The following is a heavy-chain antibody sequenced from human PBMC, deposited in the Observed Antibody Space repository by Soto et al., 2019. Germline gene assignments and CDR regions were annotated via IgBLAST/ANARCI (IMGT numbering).Heavy chain of an antibody. CDR2: IIPLFHTP. CDR1: GGTFSSSA. J-gene: IGHJ6*02. Sequence: QAQLVQSGAEMKEPGSSVKVSCKTSGGTFSSSAISWLRQAPGQGLEWMGGIIPLFHTPDYAQKFQGRVTIAADESTSTACMELSSLRSKDTAVYYCARDNDRLQLGGNYCYILDVWGQGTTITVSS. V-gene: IGHV1-69*12. CDR3: ARDNDRLQLGGNYCYILDV. D-gene: IGHD4-4*01.